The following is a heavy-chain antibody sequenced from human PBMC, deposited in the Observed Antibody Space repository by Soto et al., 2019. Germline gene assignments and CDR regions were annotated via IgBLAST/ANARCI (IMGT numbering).Heavy chain of an antibody. V-gene: IGHV1-18*01. CDR1: GYTFTSYG. J-gene: IGHJ6*02. Sequence: ASVKVSCKASGYTFTSYGISWVRQDPGQGLEWMGWISAYNGNTNLAQKLQGRVTMTTDTSTSTAYMELRSLRSDDTAVYYCARAWSGYSDYGMDVWGQGTTVTVSS. CDR3: ARAWSGYSDYGMDV. CDR2: ISAYNGNT. D-gene: IGHD3-3*01.